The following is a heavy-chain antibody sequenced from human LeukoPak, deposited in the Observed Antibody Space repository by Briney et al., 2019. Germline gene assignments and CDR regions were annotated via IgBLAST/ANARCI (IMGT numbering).Heavy chain of an antibody. CDR1: GFTFSSYS. J-gene: IGHJ3*02. CDR2: ISWNSGSI. CDR3: AKGTHAFDI. V-gene: IGHV3-9*03. Sequence: GGSLRLSCAASGFTFSSYSMNWVRQAPEKGLEWVSGISWNSGSIGYADSVKGRFTISRDNAKNSLYLQMNSLRAEDMALYYCAKGTHAFDIWGQGTMVTVSS.